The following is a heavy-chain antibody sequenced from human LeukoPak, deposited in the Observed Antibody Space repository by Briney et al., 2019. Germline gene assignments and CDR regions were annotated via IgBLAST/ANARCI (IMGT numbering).Heavy chain of an antibody. CDR2: IYSGGST. J-gene: IGHJ3*02. Sequence: PGGSLRLSCAASGFTFSSYEMNWVRQAPGKGLEWVSVIYSGGSTYYADSVKGRFTISRDNSKNTLYLQMNSLRAEDTAVYYCARNPLRNMAYGLGGVFDIWGQGTMVTVSS. D-gene: IGHD1/OR15-1a*01. V-gene: IGHV3-66*01. CDR1: GFTFSSYE. CDR3: ARNPLRNMAYGLGGVFDI.